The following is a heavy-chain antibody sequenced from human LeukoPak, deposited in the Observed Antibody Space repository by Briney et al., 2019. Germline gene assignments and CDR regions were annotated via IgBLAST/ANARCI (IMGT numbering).Heavy chain of an antibody. CDR2: IKHDGSEK. CDR3: ARDYEAGCTSTACYDRFDY. V-gene: IGHV3-7*01. D-gene: IGHD2-2*01. CDR1: GFPLRSYW. J-gene: IGHJ4*02. Sequence: GGSLRLSCAASGFPLRSYWMSWVRQAPGKGRQWVANIKHDGSEKYYVASVKGRFTISRDNAKNTLYLQMNSLRAEDTAVYHCARDYEAGCTSTACYDRFDYWGQGTLVTVSS.